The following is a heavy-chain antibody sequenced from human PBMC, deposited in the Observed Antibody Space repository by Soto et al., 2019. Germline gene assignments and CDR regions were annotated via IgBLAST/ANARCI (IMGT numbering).Heavy chain of an antibody. Sequence: ASVKVSCKASGYTFTSYYMHWVRQAPGQGLEWMGIINPSGGSTSYAQKFQGRVTMTRDTSTSTVYMELSSLRSEDTAVYYCARVPGAHYYDSSGADGYYYYYGMDVWGQGTTVTVS. J-gene: IGHJ6*02. CDR1: GYTFTSYY. V-gene: IGHV1-46*01. CDR2: INPSGGST. CDR3: ARVPGAHYYDSSGADGYYYYYGMDV. D-gene: IGHD3-22*01.